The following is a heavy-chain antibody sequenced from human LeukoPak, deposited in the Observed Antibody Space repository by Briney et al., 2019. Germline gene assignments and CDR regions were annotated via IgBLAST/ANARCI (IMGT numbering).Heavy chain of an antibody. CDR1: GFTFSSYE. CDR2: ISSSGSTI. CDR3: ARDPECSSFDY. Sequence: GGSLRLSCAASGFTFSSYEMNWVRQAPGKGLEWVSYISSSGSTIYYADSVRGRFTISRDNAKNSLYLQMDSLRADDTAVYYCARDPECSSFDYWGQGVLVTVSS. J-gene: IGHJ4*02. D-gene: IGHD6-13*01. V-gene: IGHV3-48*03.